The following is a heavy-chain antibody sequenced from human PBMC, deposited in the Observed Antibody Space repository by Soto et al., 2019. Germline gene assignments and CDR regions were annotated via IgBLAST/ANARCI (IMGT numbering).Heavy chain of an antibody. CDR1: GFTFSSYW. D-gene: IGHD6-19*01. CDR3: ARDRAAVAGKYYYYYGMDL. J-gene: IGHJ6*01. V-gene: IGHV3-7*01. Sequence: EVQLVESGGALVQPGGSLRLSCAASGFTFSSYWMSWVRQAPGKGLEWVANIKQDGSEKYYVGSVKGRFTISRDNAENSLYLQMNSLRAEDTAVYYCARDRAAVAGKYYYYYGMDLWGQGTTVTVSS. CDR2: IKQDGSEK.